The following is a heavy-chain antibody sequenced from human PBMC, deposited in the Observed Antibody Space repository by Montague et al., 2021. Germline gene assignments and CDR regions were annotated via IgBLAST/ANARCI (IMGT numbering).Heavy chain of an antibody. CDR1: GGSISSTAYY. CDR2: IYYSGST. J-gene: IGHJ4*02. Sequence: TLSLTCAVSGGSISSTAYYWSWIRPHPGKGLEWIGYIYYSGSTYYNPSLKSRVTISVDTSQNQFSLSLNSVTAADTAVYYCARVGATVTAPFDFWGQGTLVTVSS. V-gene: IGHV4-31*11. CDR3: ARVGATVTAPFDF. D-gene: IGHD4-17*01.